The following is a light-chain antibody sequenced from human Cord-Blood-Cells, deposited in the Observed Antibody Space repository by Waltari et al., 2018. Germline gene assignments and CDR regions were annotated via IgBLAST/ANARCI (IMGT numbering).Light chain of an antibody. CDR2: KAS. CDR1: QSISSW. Sequence: DIQMTQSPSTLSASVADRVTITCRASQSISSWLAWYQQKPGKAPKLLIYKASSLESGVPSRFSGSGSGTEFTLTISSLQPDDFATYYCQQYNSYLFTFGPGTKVDIK. CDR3: QQYNSYLFT. V-gene: IGKV1-5*03. J-gene: IGKJ3*01.